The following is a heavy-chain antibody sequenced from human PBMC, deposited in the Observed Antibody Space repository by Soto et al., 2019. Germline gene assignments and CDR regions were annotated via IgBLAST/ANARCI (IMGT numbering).Heavy chain of an antibody. CDR3: ARIMARGSMDV. CDR2: IDWDDDK. D-gene: IGHD3-10*01. V-gene: IGHV2-70*04. CDR1: GFSLSTSGMR. J-gene: IGHJ6*02. Sequence: GAGPTLVNPTQTLTLTCTFSGFSLSTSGMRVSWIRQPPGKALEWLARIDWDDDKFYSTSLKTRLTISKDTSKNQVVLTMTNMDPVDTATYYCARIMARGSMDVWGQGTTVTVSS.